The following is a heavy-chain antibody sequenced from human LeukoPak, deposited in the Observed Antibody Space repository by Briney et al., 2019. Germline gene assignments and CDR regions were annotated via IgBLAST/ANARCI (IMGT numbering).Heavy chain of an antibody. CDR3: ARDQREQWLVRGDWFGP. V-gene: IGHV1-3*01. Sequence: GASVKVSCKASGYTFTSYAMHWVRQAPGQRLEWMGWINAGNGNTKYSQKFQGRVTITRDTSASTAYMELSSLRSEDTAVYYCARDQREQWLVRGDWFGPWGQGTLVTVSS. J-gene: IGHJ5*02. D-gene: IGHD6-19*01. CDR1: GYTFTSYA. CDR2: INAGNGNT.